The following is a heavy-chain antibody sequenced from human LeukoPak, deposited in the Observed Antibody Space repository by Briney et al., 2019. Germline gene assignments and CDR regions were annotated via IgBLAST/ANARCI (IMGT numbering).Heavy chain of an antibody. J-gene: IGHJ4*02. V-gene: IGHV1-8*01. CDR1: GYTFTSYD. Sequence: GASVKVSCKASGYTFTSYDINWVRQATGQGLEWMGWMNPNSDNTGYAQKFQGRITMTRNTSISTAYMELSSLGSEDTAVYYCAREAALGYCSSTSCPFDYWGQGTLVTVSS. CDR3: AREAALGYCSSTSCPFDY. D-gene: IGHD2-2*01. CDR2: MNPNSDNT.